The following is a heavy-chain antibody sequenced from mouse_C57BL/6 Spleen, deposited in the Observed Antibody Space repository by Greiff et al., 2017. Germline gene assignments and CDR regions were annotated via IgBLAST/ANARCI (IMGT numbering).Heavy chain of an antibody. CDR3: ASNWDGFAY. CDR2: IYPGDGDT. J-gene: IGHJ3*01. Sequence: VQGVESGPELVKPGASVKISCKASGYAFSSSWMNWVKQRPGKGLEWIGRIYPGDGDTNYNGKFKGKATLTADKSSSTAYMQLSSLTSEDSAVYFCASNWDGFAYWGQGTLVTVSA. V-gene: IGHV1-82*01. CDR1: GYAFSSSW. D-gene: IGHD4-1*01.